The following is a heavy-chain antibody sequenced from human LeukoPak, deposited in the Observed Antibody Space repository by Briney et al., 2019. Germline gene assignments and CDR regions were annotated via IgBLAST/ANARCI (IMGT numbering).Heavy chain of an antibody. Sequence: GSLRLSCAASGFTFSSYAMSWIRQPPGKGLEWIGEINHSGSTNYNPSLKSRVTISVDTSKNQFSLKLSSVTAADTAVYYCARPHTMIVVDDAFDIWGQGTMVTVSS. CDR2: INHSGST. CDR1: GFTFSSYA. CDR3: ARPHTMIVVDDAFDI. J-gene: IGHJ3*02. V-gene: IGHV4-34*01. D-gene: IGHD3-22*01.